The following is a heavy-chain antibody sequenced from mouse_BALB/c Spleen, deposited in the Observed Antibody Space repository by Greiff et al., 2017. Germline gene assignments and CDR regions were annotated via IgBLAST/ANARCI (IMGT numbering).Heavy chain of an antibody. V-gene: IGHV5-9*03. Sequence: EVKLVESGGGLVKPGGSLKLSCAASGFTFSSYTMSWVRQTPEKRLEWVATISSGGGNTYYPDSVKGRFTISRDNAKNNLYLQMSSLRSEDTALYYCARLAGFYYFDYWGQGTTLTVSS. CDR3: ARLAGFYYFDY. CDR1: GFTFSSYT. CDR2: ISSGGGNT. D-gene: IGHD3-3*01. J-gene: IGHJ2*01.